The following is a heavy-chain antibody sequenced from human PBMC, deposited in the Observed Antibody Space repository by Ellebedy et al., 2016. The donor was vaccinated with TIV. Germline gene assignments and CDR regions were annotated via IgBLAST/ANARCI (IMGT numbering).Heavy chain of an antibody. J-gene: IGHJ3*02. CDR3: ARDQERRGGDSDAFDI. D-gene: IGHD2-21*02. CDR1: GGTFSSYA. CDR2: IIPILGIA. Sequence: KISXAASGGTFSSYAISWVRQAPGQGLEWMGRIIPILGIANYAQKFQGRVTITADKSTSTAYMELSSLRSEDTAVYYCARDQERRGGDSDAFDIWGQGTMVTVSS. V-gene: IGHV1-69*04.